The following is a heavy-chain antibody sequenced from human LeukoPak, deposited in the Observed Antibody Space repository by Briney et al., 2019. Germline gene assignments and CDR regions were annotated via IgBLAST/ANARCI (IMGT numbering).Heavy chain of an antibody. CDR2: INPNNGDT. CDR1: GYSFTGYY. D-gene: IGHD1-14*01. CDR3: ARGVAGVYFYYYMDV. V-gene: IGHV1-2*02. Sequence: ASVKVSCKASGYSFTGYYMHWVRQAPGQGLEWMGWINPNNGDTHYAQKFQGTVTMTRDTSISTAYMELSSLRSDDTAVYYCARGVAGVYFYYYMDVWGKGTTVTVSS. J-gene: IGHJ6*03.